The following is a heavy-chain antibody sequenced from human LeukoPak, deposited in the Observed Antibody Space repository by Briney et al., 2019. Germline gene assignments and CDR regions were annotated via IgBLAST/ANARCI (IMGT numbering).Heavy chain of an antibody. CDR3: AKVDSSGWYGFDY. CDR2: ISYDGSNK. J-gene: IGHJ4*02. CDR1: GFTFSSYG. Sequence: GRSLRLSCAASGFTFSSYGMHWVRQAPGKGLEWVAVISYDGSNKYYADSVKGRFTIPRDNSKNTLYLQMNSLRAEDTAVYYCAKVDSSGWYGFDYWGQGTLVTVSS. D-gene: IGHD6-19*01. V-gene: IGHV3-30*18.